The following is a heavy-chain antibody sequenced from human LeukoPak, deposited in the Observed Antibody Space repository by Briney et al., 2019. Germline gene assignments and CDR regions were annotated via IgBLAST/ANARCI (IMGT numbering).Heavy chain of an antibody. CDR2: IRYDGSNK. J-gene: IGHJ4*02. Sequence: GGSLRLSCAASGFTFSSYGMHWVRQAPGKGLEWMAFIRYDGSNKYYADSVKGRFTISRDNSKNTLYLQMNSLRAEDTAVYYCAKDHIPLLLRGASPYDYWGQGTLVTVSS. D-gene: IGHD3-10*01. V-gene: IGHV3-30*02. CDR1: GFTFSSYG. CDR3: AKDHIPLLLRGASPYDY.